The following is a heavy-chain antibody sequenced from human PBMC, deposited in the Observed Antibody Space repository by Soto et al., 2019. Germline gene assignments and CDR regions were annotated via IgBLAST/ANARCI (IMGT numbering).Heavy chain of an antibody. Sequence: QVQLVESGGGVVQPGRSLRLSCAASGFTFSSYGMHWVRQAPGKGLEWVAVISSDGSNKYYADSVEGRFTISRDNSKNTLYLQMNSLRAEDTAVYYCVKEEGYCSGGSCYWDYYYGMDVWGQGTTVTVSS. V-gene: IGHV3-30*18. CDR1: GFTFSSYG. CDR2: ISSDGSNK. D-gene: IGHD2-15*01. J-gene: IGHJ6*02. CDR3: VKEEGYCSGGSCYWDYYYGMDV.